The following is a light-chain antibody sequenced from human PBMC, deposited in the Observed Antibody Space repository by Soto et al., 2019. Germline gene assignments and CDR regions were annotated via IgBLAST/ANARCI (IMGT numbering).Light chain of an antibody. Sequence: DIQMTQSPCTLSASVGDRVTITCRASQSISSWLAWYQQKPGKAPKLLIYDASSLESGVPSRFSGSGSGTEFTLTISSLQPDDFATYYCQQYNSYSRTFGQGTKVEIK. CDR1: QSISSW. V-gene: IGKV1-5*01. CDR3: QQYNSYSRT. J-gene: IGKJ1*01. CDR2: DAS.